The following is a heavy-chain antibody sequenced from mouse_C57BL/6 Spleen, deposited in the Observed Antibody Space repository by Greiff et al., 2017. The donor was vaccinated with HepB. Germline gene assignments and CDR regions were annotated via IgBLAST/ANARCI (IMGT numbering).Heavy chain of an antibody. CDR1: GYTFTSYW. CDR3: ARGGRGYAMDY. CDR2: IYPGSGST. D-gene: IGHD3-3*01. J-gene: IGHJ4*01. Sequence: VQLQQSGAELVKPGASVKMSCKASGYTFTSYWITWVKQRPGQGLEWIGDIYPGSGSTNYNEKFKSKATLTVDTSSSTAYMQLSSLTSEDSAVYYCARGGRGYAMDYWGQGTSVTVSS. V-gene: IGHV1-55*01.